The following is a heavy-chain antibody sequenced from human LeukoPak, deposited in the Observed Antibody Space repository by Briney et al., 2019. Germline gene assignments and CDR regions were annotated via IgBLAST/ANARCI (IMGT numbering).Heavy chain of an antibody. V-gene: IGHV4-59*01. J-gene: IGHJ3*02. D-gene: IGHD3-22*01. CDR3: ARDQRLGDAFDT. Sequence: PSETLSLTCTVSGGSISSYYWSWIRQPPGKGLEWIGYIYYGGSTNYNPSLKSRVTILVDTSKNQFSLKLSSVTAADTAVYYCARDQRLGDAFDTWGQGTMVTVSS. CDR2: IYYGGST. CDR1: GGSISSYY.